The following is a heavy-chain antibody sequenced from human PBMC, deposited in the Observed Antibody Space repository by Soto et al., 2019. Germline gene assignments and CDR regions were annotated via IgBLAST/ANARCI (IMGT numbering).Heavy chain of an antibody. CDR3: AREPYGGIDY. CDR2: ISSSSSYI. J-gene: IGHJ4*02. Sequence: EVQLLESGGGLVQPGGSLRLSCAASGFTFSSYAMSWVRQAPGKGLEWVSSISSSSSYIYYADSVKGRFTISRDNAKNSLYLQMNSLRAEDTAVYYCAREPYGGIDYWGQGTLVTVSS. V-gene: IGHV3-21*01. CDR1: GFTFSSYA. D-gene: IGHD4-17*01.